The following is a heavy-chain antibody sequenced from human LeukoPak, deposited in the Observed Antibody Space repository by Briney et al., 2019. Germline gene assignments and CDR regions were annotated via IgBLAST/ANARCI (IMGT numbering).Heavy chain of an antibody. D-gene: IGHD2-2*01. CDR2: IYPGDSDT. CDR3: ARQGCSSTSCYGVSLYYYGMDV. CDR1: GYSFTSYW. J-gene: IGHJ6*02. V-gene: IGHV5-51*01. Sequence: GESLKISCKGSGYSFTSYWIGWVRQMPGKGLEWMGIIYPGDSDTRYSPSFQGQVTISAGKSISTAYLQWSSLKASDTAMYYCARQGCSSTSCYGVSLYYYGMDVWGQGTTVTVSS.